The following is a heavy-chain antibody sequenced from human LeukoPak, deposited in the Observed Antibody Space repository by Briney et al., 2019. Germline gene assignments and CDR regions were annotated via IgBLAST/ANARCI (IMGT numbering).Heavy chain of an antibody. Sequence: GGSPRLSCAASGFTFSSYAMSWVRQAPGKGLEWVSAISGSGGSTYYADSVKGRFTISRDNAKNSLYLQMTSLRAEDTALYYCARGTHLSYAAGFDCWGQGTLVTVSS. CDR3: ARGTHLSYAAGFDC. CDR2: ISGSGGST. V-gene: IGHV3-23*01. D-gene: IGHD6-25*01. J-gene: IGHJ4*02. CDR1: GFTFSSYA.